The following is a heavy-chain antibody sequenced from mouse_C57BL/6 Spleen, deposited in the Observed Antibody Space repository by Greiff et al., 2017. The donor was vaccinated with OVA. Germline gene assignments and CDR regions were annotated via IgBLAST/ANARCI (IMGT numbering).Heavy chain of an antibody. V-gene: IGHV5-4*01. CDR2: ISDGGSYT. Sequence: EVKLMESGGGLVKPGGSLKLSCAASGFTFSSYAMSWVRQTPEKRLEWVATISDGGSYTYYPDNVKGRVTISRDNAKNNLYLQMSHLKSEDTAMYYCARDLTTVCLDYWGQGTSVTVSS. CDR1: GFTFSSYA. D-gene: IGHD1-1*01. CDR3: ARDLTTVCLDY. J-gene: IGHJ4*01.